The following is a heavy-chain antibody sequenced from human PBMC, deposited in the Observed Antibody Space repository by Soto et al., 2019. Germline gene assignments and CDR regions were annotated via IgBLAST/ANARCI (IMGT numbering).Heavy chain of an antibody. CDR3: ARDPVGSPQY. J-gene: IGHJ1*01. CDR1: GLSFGSYA. V-gene: IGHV3-23*01. D-gene: IGHD1-26*01. Sequence: PGGSLRLSCAASGLSFGSYAMSWVRQAPGKGLEWVSAISGSGDTTYHADSVKGRFTISRDNSKNTLYLQMNSLRVEDSAVYYCARDPVGSPQYWGQGTLVTVSS. CDR2: ISGSGDTT.